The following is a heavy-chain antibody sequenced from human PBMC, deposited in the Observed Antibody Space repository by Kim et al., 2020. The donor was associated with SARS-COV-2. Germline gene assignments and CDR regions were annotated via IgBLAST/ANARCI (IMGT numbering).Heavy chain of an antibody. Sequence: GGSLRLSCAASGFTFSSYGIHWIRQAPGKGLEWVAVISYDGSNKFYADSVKGRFTISRDNSKNTLYLQMDSLRAEDTAVYYCAKAKVPVIKFVLFAFDLWRQGTMVPVS. CDR3: AKAKVPVIKFVLFAFDL. V-gene: IGHV3-30*18. J-gene: IGHJ3*01. D-gene: IGHD3-16*01. CDR1: GFTFSSYG. CDR2: ISYDGSNK.